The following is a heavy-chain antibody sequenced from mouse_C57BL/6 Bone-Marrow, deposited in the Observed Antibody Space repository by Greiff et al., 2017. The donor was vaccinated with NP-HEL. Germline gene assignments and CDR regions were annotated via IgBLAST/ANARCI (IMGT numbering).Heavy chain of an antibody. Sequence: EVMLVESGGGLVQPGGSLKLSCAASGFTFSDYGMAWVRQAPRKGPELVAFISNLAYSIYYADTVTGRFTISRENAKNTLYLEMSSLRSEDTAMYYCARRSYDGYSLDYWGQGTSVTVSS. CDR2: ISNLAYSI. D-gene: IGHD2-3*01. CDR1: GFTFSDYG. V-gene: IGHV5-15*01. CDR3: ARRSYDGYSLDY. J-gene: IGHJ4*01.